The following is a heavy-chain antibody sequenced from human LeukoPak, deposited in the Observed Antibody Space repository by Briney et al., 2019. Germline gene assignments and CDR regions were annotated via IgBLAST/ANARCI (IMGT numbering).Heavy chain of an antibody. J-gene: IGHJ4*02. CDR3: VNYAPDCGDFDY. CDR2: IYGDDDK. V-gene: IGHV2-5*02. CDR1: GFSLSASGVG. Sequence: SGPTLVNPTQTLTLACTFSGFSLSASGVGVGWIRQPPGKALEWLEHIYGDDDKRYSPSLKSRLTITKDTSKNQVVLTMTNMDPVDTATYYRVNYAPDCGDFDYSGQGTLVTISP. D-gene: IGHD2-21*02.